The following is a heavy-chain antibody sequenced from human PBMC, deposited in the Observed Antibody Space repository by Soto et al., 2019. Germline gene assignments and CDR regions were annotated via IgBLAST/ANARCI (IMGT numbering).Heavy chain of an antibody. V-gene: IGHV4-30-2*01. Sequence: QLQLQESGSGLVKPSQTLSLTCAVSGGSISSGGYSWSWIRQPPGKGLEWIGYIYHSGSTYYNPSLKSRVTISVDRSKNKFSLKLSSVTAADTAVYYCASLGYCSGGSCYSVTLNWGQGTLVTVSS. J-gene: IGHJ4*02. CDR3: ASLGYCSGGSCYSVTLN. CDR1: GGSISSGGYS. D-gene: IGHD2-15*01. CDR2: IYHSGST.